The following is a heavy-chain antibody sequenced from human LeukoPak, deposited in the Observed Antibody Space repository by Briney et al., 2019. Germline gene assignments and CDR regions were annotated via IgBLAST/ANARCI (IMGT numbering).Heavy chain of an antibody. J-gene: IGHJ4*02. CDR2: ISAYNGNT. V-gene: IGHV1-18*01. CDR1: GYTFTSYG. CDR3: ARDRFAPRSVELGPLGY. D-gene: IGHD1-26*01. Sequence: ASVKVSCKASGYTFTSYGISWVRQAPGQGLEWMGWISAYNGNTNYAQKLQGRVTMTTDTSTSTAYMELRSLRSDDTAVYYCARDRFAPRSVELGPLGYWGQGTLVTVSS.